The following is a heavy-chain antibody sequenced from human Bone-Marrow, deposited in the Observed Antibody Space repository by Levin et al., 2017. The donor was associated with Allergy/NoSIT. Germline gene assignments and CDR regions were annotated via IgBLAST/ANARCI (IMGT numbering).Heavy chain of an antibody. Sequence: GGSLRLSCAASGFTFSSYGMHWVRQAPGKGLEWVAVIWYDGSNKYYADSVKGRFTISRDNSKNTLYLQMNSLRAEDTAVYYCARDHRDGYNPRGFDYWGQGTLVTVSS. CDR1: GFTFSSYG. V-gene: IGHV3-33*01. D-gene: IGHD5-24*01. CDR3: ARDHRDGYNPRGFDY. J-gene: IGHJ4*02. CDR2: IWYDGSNK.